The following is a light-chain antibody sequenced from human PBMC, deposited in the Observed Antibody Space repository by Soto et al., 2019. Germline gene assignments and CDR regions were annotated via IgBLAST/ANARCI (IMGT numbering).Light chain of an antibody. V-gene: IGKV3D-15*01. CDR3: QQYNNWPPIT. CDR2: DAS. Sequence: EIVMTQSPATLSVSAGERATLSRRARQRVRSNLAWYQQKPGQAPRLLIYDASTRATGIPARFSGSGSGTEFILTISSLQSEDFGVYYCQQYNNWPPITFGQGTRLEIK. J-gene: IGKJ5*01. CDR1: QRVRSN.